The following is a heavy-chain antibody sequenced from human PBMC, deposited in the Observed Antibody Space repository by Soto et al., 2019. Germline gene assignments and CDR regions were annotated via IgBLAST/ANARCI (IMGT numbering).Heavy chain of an antibody. Sequence: SETLSLTCSVSGDSITSYYWIWIRQPPGIGLELIGYAYYIWSTNYNPSLKSRVTISLDASKNHFSLKLNSFIAADTAVYYCARDSVYGGNSGAFDIWGQGTTVTVSS. J-gene: IGHJ3*02. V-gene: IGHV4-59*01. CDR3: ARDSVYGGNSGAFDI. CDR1: GDSITSYY. D-gene: IGHD4-17*01. CDR2: AYYIWST.